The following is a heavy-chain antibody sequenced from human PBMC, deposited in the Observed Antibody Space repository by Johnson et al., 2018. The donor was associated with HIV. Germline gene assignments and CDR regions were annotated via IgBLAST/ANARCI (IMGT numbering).Heavy chain of an antibody. CDR3: ARGGGCGGECYSAYDAFDV. CDR2: IRYDGSNK. Sequence: VQVLESGGGVVQPGGSLRLSCVASGFTFSNYGMHWVRQAPGKGLEWVAFIRYDGSNKYYADSVKGRFTISRDNSKNTLYLQMNSLRPEDTAVYYCARGGGCGGECYSAYDAFDVSGQGTMVTV. CDR1: GFTFSNYG. V-gene: IGHV3-30*02. D-gene: IGHD2-21*01. J-gene: IGHJ3*01.